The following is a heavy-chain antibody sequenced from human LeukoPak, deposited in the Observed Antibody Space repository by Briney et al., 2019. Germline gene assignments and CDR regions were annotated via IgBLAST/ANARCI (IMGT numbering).Heavy chain of an antibody. D-gene: IGHD3-22*01. Sequence: SETLSLTCTVSGGSISSHYWSWIRQPPGKGLEWIGFIHYSGGSSSNPSLKSRVTISLDTSKNQFSLKLSSVTAADTAFYYCAREGDSNWFDPWGQGTLVTVSS. J-gene: IGHJ5*02. V-gene: IGHV4-59*11. CDR1: GGSISSHY. CDR2: IHYSGGS. CDR3: AREGDSNWFDP.